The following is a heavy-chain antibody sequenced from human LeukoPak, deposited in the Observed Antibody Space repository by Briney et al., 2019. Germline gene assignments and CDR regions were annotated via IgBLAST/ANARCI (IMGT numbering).Heavy chain of an antibody. V-gene: IGHV3-13*04. CDR2: IGTGGDT. CDR1: GFTFSSYD. D-gene: IGHD1-26*01. Sequence: GGSLRLSCAASGFTFSSYDMHWVRQARGKGLEWVSGIGTGGDTHYPGSVKGRFTISRENAKNSLYLQMNSLRAGDTAVYYCARGTGATTQSLFDQWGQGTLVTVSS. J-gene: IGHJ4*02. CDR3: ARGTGATTQSLFDQ.